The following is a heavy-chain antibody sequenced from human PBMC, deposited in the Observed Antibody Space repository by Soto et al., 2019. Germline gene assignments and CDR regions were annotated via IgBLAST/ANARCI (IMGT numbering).Heavy chain of an antibody. D-gene: IGHD2-2*01. CDR3: ARLVVVAPVANV. V-gene: IGHV4-39*02. CDR2: IFYTGTT. Sequence: SETLSLTCSVSGGSISYNSYDWGWIRTPPGKGLEWIGGIFYTGTTYYSPSLKDRVTMSMDTSKNSFSVNLTSVTAADTAVYCCARLVVVAPVANVWGQGTLVTVSS. J-gene: IGHJ4*02. CDR1: GGSISYNSYD.